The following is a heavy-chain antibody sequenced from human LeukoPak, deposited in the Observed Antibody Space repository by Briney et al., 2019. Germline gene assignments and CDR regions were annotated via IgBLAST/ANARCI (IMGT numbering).Heavy chain of an antibody. D-gene: IGHD5-18*01. V-gene: IGHV3-30-3*01. CDR2: ISYDGSNK. CDR3: ARVMLLYSYRGSFDY. CDR1: GFTFSSYA. Sequence: PGGSLRLSCAASGFTFSSYAMHWVRQAPGKGLEWVAVISYDGSNKYYADSVKGRFTISRDNSKNTLYLQMNSLRAEDTAVYYCARVMLLYSYRGSFDYWGQGTLVTVSS. J-gene: IGHJ4*02.